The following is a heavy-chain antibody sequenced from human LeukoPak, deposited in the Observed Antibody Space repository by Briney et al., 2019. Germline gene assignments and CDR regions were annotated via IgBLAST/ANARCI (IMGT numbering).Heavy chain of an antibody. Sequence: QTLSLTCAISGDSVSSNSAAWNWIRQSPSRGLEWLGRTYYRSKWYNDYAVSVKSRITINPDTSKNQFSLQLNSVTPEDTAVYYCARGGQGDGYSADDAFDIWGQGTMVTVSS. D-gene: IGHD5-24*01. CDR2: TYYRSKWYN. CDR1: GDSVSSNSAA. V-gene: IGHV6-1*01. J-gene: IGHJ3*02. CDR3: ARGGQGDGYSADDAFDI.